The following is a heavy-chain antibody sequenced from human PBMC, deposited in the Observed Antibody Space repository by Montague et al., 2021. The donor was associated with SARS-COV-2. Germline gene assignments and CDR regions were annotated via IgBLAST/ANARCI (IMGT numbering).Heavy chain of an antibody. CDR2: IYYTGET. J-gene: IGHJ4*02. Sequence: SETLSLTCSFSGGSIRSYYWGWIRLPPGKPLEWLGYIYYTGETTXNPSLKSRVTISVDTSSSQFSLRLTSVTAADTAVYFCARFWSGYVDKWSQGTLVTVSS. D-gene: IGHD3-3*01. CDR1: GGSIRSYY. CDR3: ARFWSGYVDK. V-gene: IGHV4-59*01.